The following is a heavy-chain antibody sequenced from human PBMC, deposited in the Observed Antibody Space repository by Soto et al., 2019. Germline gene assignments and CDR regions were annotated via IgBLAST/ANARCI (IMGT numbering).Heavy chain of an antibody. CDR1: GYSFTSYW. Sequence: PGESLKISCKGSGYSFTSYWIGWVRQMPGKGLVRMGIIYPGDSDTRYSPSFQGQVTISADKSISTTYLQWSSLKASDTAMHYCASYGYYYDSSANRLEQWFDPWGQGALVTVSS. D-gene: IGHD3-22*01. V-gene: IGHV5-51*01. J-gene: IGHJ5*02. CDR2: IYPGDSDT. CDR3: ASYGYYYDSSANRLEQWFDP.